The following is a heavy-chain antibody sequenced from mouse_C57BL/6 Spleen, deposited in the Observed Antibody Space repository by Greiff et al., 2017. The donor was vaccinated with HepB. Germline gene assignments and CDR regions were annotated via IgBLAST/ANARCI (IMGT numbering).Heavy chain of an antibody. D-gene: IGHD2-3*01. CDR2: IYPGDGDT. V-gene: IGHV1-80*01. CDR1: GYAFSSYW. Sequence: VKLMESGAELVKPGASVKISCKASGYAFSSYWMNWVKQRPGKGLEWIGQIYPGDGDTNYNGKFKGKATLTADKSSSTAYMQLSSLTSEDSAVYFCARNDGYSPWFAYWGQGTLVTVSA. J-gene: IGHJ3*01. CDR3: ARNDGYSPWFAY.